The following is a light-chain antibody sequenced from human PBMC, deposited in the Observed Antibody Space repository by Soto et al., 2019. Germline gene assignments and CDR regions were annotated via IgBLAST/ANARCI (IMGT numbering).Light chain of an antibody. J-gene: IGKJ4*01. V-gene: IGKV1-17*01. CDR1: QGIGSD. CDR3: LQHNSYPPT. CDR2: AAY. Sequence: DIQKTQSPSSLSASVGDRVTITCRASQGIGSDLGWYQQKPGKAPKRLIYAAYNLQSGAPSRFSGSGSGTEFTLTISSLQPEDFATYYCLQHNSYPPTFGGGTKVEIK.